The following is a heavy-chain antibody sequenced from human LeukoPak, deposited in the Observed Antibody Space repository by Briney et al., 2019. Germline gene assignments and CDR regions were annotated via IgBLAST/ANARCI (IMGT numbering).Heavy chain of an antibody. Sequence: ASVKVSCKESGYTFIGYYIHWLRQPPGQGLEWMGWINPSNGGTNYAQRFQGRVAMTRDTSISTAYMEMSRLTFDDTAVYYCASGPTLGTTHPYFDYWGQGTLVTVSS. V-gene: IGHV1-2*02. J-gene: IGHJ4*02. CDR3: ASGPTLGTTHPYFDY. CDR1: GYTFIGYY. D-gene: IGHD1-1*01. CDR2: INPSNGGT.